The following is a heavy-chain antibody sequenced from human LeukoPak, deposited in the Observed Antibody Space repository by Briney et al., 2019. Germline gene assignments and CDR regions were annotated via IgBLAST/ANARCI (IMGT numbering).Heavy chain of an antibody. V-gene: IGHV3-48*01. D-gene: IGHD5-12*01. CDR1: GFTFSNYN. Sequence: PPGGSLRLSCAASGFTFSNYNMNWVRQAPGKGLEWVSYISSDSATKYYADSVKGRFTISRDNAKDSLYLQMNSLSAEDTAVYYCARGDSGSKDWGQGTLVTVSS. CDR3: ARGDSGSKD. J-gene: IGHJ4*02. CDR2: ISSDSATK.